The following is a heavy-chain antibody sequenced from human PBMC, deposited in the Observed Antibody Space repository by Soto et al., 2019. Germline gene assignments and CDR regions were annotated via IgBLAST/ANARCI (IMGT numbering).Heavy chain of an antibody. CDR3: ARPSGWYEGGFDY. Sequence: EVQLVESGGGLVKPGGSLRLSCAASGFTFSSYSMNWVRQAPGKGLEWVSSISSSSSYIYYADSVKGRFTISRDNAKNSLYLQMNSLRAEDTAVYYCARPSGWYEGGFDYWGQGTLVTVSS. CDR1: GFTFSSYS. V-gene: IGHV3-21*01. J-gene: IGHJ4*02. CDR2: ISSSSSYI. D-gene: IGHD6-19*01.